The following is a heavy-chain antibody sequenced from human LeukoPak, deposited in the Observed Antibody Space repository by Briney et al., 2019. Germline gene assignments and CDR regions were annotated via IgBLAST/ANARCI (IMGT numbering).Heavy chain of an antibody. J-gene: IGHJ4*02. D-gene: IGHD6-6*01. CDR3: AXGGSSSDAFDY. CDR1: GGTFSSYA. Sequence: PTASVKVSCKASGGTFSSYAISWVRQAPGQGLEWMGGIIPIFGTXXXXXXXXXXVTITADESTSTAYMELSSLRSEDTAVYYCAXGGSSSDAFDYWGQGTLVTVSS. CDR2: IIPIFGTX. V-gene: IGHV1-69*01.